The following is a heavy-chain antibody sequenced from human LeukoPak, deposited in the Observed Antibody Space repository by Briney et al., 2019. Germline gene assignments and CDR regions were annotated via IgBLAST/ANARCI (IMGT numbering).Heavy chain of an antibody. CDR2: IMPLFGTA. CDR3: ASGSLGDGYGVGDYYQYMDV. J-gene: IGHJ6*03. V-gene: IGHV1-69*05. CDR1: GGTFNSYA. D-gene: IGHD5-24*01. Sequence: ASVKVSCKASGGTFNSYAISWVRQAPGQGLEWMGGIMPLFGTANYAQEFQGRVTFTTDESASTAYMEVSSLRSEDTAVYYCASGSLGDGYGVGDYYQYMDVWGKGPRSPSP.